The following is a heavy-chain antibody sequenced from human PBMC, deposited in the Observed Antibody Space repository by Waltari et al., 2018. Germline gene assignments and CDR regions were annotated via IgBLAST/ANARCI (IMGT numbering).Heavy chain of an antibody. CDR3: ARDLMAHFDY. Sequence: EVQLVESGGGLVQPGGSLSLSCAASGFTFGSYEMNWVRQAPGKGLEWVSYISSSGSTIYYADSVKGRFTISRDNAKNSLYLQMNSLRAEDTAVYYCARDLMAHFDYWGQGTLVTVSS. CDR1: GFTFGSYE. D-gene: IGHD3-9*01. J-gene: IGHJ4*02. CDR2: ISSSGSTI. V-gene: IGHV3-48*03.